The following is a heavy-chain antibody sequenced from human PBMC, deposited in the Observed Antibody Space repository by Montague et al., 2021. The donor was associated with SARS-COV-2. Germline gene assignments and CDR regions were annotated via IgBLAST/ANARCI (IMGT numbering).Heavy chain of an antibody. D-gene: IGHD2-2*02. CDR2: MYYTGTS. CDR1: GGSASGYY. V-gene: IGHV4-59*02. J-gene: IGHJ4*01. CDR3: ARGLGYTSMFRFFDY. Sequence: SETLSLTCAISGGSASGYYWAWIRQPPGKGLEWIGYMYYTGTSNYNPSLKSRVSMSIDTSKNHFSLNLTSVAAADIGVYYCARGLGYTSMFRFFDYWGHGAQVTVSS.